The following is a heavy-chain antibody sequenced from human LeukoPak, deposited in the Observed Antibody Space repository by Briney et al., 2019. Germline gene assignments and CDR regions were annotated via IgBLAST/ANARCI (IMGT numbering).Heavy chain of an antibody. D-gene: IGHD2-2*01. CDR1: GGSISSGSYY. CDR3: AREVPASSFDP. V-gene: IGHV4-61*02. CDR2: IYTSGST. J-gene: IGHJ5*02. Sequence: SETLSLTCTVSGGSISSGSYYWSWIRQPAGKGLEWIGRIYTSGSTNYNPSLKSRVTISVDTSKNQFSLKLSSVTAADTAVYYCAREVPASSFDPWGQGTLVTVSS.